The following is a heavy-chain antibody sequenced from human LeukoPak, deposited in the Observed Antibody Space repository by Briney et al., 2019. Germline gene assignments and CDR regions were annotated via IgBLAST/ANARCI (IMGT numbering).Heavy chain of an antibody. CDR3: AREHKFAYCGGDCYSDY. V-gene: IGHV1-18*01. CDR2: ISAYNGNT. D-gene: IGHD2-21*02. CDR1: GYTFTSYG. J-gene: IGHJ4*02. Sequence: GASVKVSCKASGYTFTSYGISWVRQAPGQGLEWMGWISAYNGNTNYAQKLQGRGTMTTDTSTSTAYMELRSLRSDDTAVYYCAREHKFAYCGGDCYSDYWGQGTLVTASS.